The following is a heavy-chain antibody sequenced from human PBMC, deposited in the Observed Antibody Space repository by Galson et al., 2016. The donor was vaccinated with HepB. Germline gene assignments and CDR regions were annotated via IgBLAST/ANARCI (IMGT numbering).Heavy chain of an antibody. CDR2: INADNGNT. Sequence: SVKVSCKASGYTFTNYAIHWVRQAPGQWLEWMGWINADNGNTKYSQKFQGRVTIIRDTSANIAYMELSSLMSEDTAVYYCTRNAGGYKFGDWGQGTLVTVSS. CDR3: TRNAGGYKFGD. J-gene: IGHJ4*02. V-gene: IGHV1-3*01. CDR1: GYTFTNYA. D-gene: IGHD5-24*01.